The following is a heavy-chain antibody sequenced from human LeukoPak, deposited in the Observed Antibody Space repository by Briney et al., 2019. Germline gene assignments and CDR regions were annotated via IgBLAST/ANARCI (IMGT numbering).Heavy chain of an antibody. Sequence: PGGSRRLSCGVSGPTLTRYAMSWVGRAPGRGREWVASLGAMGGSTNYAGSVEGRLTISTDDPTNTLSRRVVGLRAGAPPVNYWARGSAYGDRSIRLYWGRGTLVTVSS. J-gene: IGHJ4*02. CDR3: ARGSAYGDRSIRLY. V-gene: IGHV3-23*01. D-gene: IGHD4-17*01. CDR2: LGAMGGST. CDR1: GPTLTRYA.